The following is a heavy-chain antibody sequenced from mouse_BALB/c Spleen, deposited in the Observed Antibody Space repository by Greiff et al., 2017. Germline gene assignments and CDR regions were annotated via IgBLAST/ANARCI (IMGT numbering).Heavy chain of an antibody. V-gene: IGHV1S22*01. CDR3: TREQGLRRFTWFAY. D-gene: IGHD2-2*01. CDR1: GYTFTSYW. CDR2: IYPGSGST. Sequence: LQQPGSELVRPGASVKLSCKASGYTFTSYWMHWVKQRPGQGLEWIGNIYPGSGSTNYDEKFKSKATLTVATSSSTAYMQLSSLTSEDAAVYYCTREQGLRRFTWFAYWGQGTLVTVSA. J-gene: IGHJ3*01.